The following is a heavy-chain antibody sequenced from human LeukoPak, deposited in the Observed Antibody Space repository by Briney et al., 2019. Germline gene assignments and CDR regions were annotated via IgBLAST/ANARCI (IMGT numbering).Heavy chain of an antibody. Sequence: GGSLGLSCAASGITFRNYWMSWVRQAPGKGLEWVANINQDSSEKYYVDSVQGRFTISRDNAKNSLYLQLNTLRPEDTAVYYCVQGWRDNWGQGTLVTVSS. CDR2: INQDSSEK. CDR1: GITFRNYW. D-gene: IGHD2-15*01. V-gene: IGHV3-7*01. J-gene: IGHJ4*02. CDR3: VQGWRDN.